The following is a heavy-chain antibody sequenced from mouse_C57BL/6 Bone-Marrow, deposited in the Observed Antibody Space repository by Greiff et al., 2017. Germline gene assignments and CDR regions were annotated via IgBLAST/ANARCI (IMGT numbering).Heavy chain of an antibody. D-gene: IGHD2-4*01. Sequence: QVQLKQPGAELVKPGASVKMSCKASGYTFTSYWITWVKQRPGQGLEWIGDIYPGSGSTNYNEKFKSKATLTVDTSSSTAYMQLSSLTSEDSAVYYCARSYYDYSYFDYWGQGTTLTVSS. CDR1: GYTFTSYW. CDR2: IYPGSGST. V-gene: IGHV1-55*01. CDR3: ARSYYDYSYFDY. J-gene: IGHJ2*01.